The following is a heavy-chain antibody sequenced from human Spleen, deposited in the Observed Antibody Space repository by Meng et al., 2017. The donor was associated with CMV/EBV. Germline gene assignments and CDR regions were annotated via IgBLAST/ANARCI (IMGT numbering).Heavy chain of an antibody. CDR3: APVGGWGTGTPTALVT. Sequence: GESLKISCAASGFTFSSYTMSWVRQAPGQGLEWVSAVSGSGGSTNYADSVKGRFTISRDNSKSTLYLQLNNLRAGDTAVYYCAPVGGWGTGTPTALVTWGQGALVTVS. J-gene: IGHJ5*02. CDR1: GFTFSSYT. D-gene: IGHD2-8*02. V-gene: IGHV3-23*01. CDR2: VSGSGGST.